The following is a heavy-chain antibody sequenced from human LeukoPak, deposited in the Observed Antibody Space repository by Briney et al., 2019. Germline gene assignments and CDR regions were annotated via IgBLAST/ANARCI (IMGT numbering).Heavy chain of an antibody. CDR2: ISSSSSYI. CDR3: ARGLGGSNFGYYYYYLDV. J-gene: IGHJ6*03. D-gene: IGHD1-26*01. Sequence: PGGSLRLSCAASGFTFSSYGMHWVRQAPGKGLEWVSSISSSSSYIYYADSVKGRFTISRDNAKNSLYLQMNSLRAEDTAVYYCARGLGGSNFGYYYYYLDVWGKGTTVTVSS. CDR1: GFTFSSYG. V-gene: IGHV3-21*01.